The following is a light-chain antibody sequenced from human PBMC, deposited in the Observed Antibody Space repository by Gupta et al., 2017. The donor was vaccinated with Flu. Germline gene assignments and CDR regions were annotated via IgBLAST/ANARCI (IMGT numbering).Light chain of an antibody. CDR3: QQRSNWPLT. CDR1: QSISNY. V-gene: IGKV3-11*01. Sequence: EIVLTQSPVTLSLSPGERATLPCRASQSISNYLAWYQHKPGQAPRLLIYDASNRATGIPARFSGSGSGTDFTLTISSLEPEDFAVYYCQQRSNWPLTFGGGTKVEMK. J-gene: IGKJ4*01. CDR2: DAS.